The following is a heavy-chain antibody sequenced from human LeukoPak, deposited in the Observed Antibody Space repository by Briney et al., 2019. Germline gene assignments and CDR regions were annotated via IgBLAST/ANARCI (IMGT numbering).Heavy chain of an antibody. Sequence: ASVKVSCKASGHTFLNYGISWVRQAPGQGLEWMGWISFYNGNTHYSQNLQGRVTMTTDTSTSTAYMELRSLRSDDTAVYYCARSTGGYYDSSGYSDYWGQGTLVTVSS. D-gene: IGHD3-22*01. V-gene: IGHV1-18*01. J-gene: IGHJ4*02. CDR3: ARSTGGYYDSSGYSDY. CDR1: GHTFLNYG. CDR2: ISFYNGNT.